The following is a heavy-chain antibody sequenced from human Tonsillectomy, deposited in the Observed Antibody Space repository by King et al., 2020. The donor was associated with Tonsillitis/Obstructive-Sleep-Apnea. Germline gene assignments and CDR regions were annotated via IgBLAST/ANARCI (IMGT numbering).Heavy chain of an antibody. D-gene: IGHD6-13*01. CDR1: GFSLSTGGMC. Sequence: VTLKESGPALVKPTQTLTLTCTFSGFSLSTGGMCVSWIRQPPGKALEWLARIDWDDDKYYSTSLKTRLTISKDTSKHQVVLTMTNMDPVDTATYYCARISPDAPAVGNYYYMDVWGKGTTVTVSS. V-gene: IGHV2-70*11. CDR2: IDWDDDK. CDR3: ARISPDAPAVGNYYYMDV. J-gene: IGHJ6*03.